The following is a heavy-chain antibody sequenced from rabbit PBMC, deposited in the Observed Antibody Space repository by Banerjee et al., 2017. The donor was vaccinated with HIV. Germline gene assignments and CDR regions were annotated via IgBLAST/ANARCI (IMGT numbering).Heavy chain of an antibody. CDR2: IYVGSSDTT. CDR1: GIDFSSYYY. V-gene: IGHV1S45*01. CDR3: ARDEQASGGYVFNL. Sequence: QQQLEESGGGLVKPGGTLTLTCKASGIDFSSYYYMCWVRQAPGKGLEWIACIYVGSSDTTWYASWAKGRFTISRTSSTTVTLQMTSLTAADTATYFCARDEQASGGYVFNLWGPGTLVTVS. D-gene: IGHD1-1*01. J-gene: IGHJ4*01.